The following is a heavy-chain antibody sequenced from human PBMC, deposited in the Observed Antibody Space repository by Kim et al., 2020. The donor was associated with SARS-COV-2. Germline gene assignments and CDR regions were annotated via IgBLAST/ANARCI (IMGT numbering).Heavy chain of an antibody. CDR1: GGSISSGGYY. D-gene: IGHD4-17*01. V-gene: IGHV4-31*03. J-gene: IGHJ2*01. CDR3: TRERGDYGDLHWCFDL. Sequence: SETLSLTCTVSGGSISSGGYYWSWIRQHPGKGLEWIGYIYYSGSTYYNPSLKSRVTISVDTSKNQFSLKLSSVTAAATAVYYCTRERGDYGDLHWCFDLWGRGALVTLSS. CDR2: IYYSGST.